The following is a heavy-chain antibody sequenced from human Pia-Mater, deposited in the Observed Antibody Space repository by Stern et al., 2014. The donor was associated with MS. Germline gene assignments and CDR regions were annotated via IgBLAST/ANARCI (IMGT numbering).Heavy chain of an antibody. Sequence: VQLVESGGGLVQPGGSLRLSCAASGFTFNSFAMRWVRQTPGKGLEWVSTISGRGDTTHYADSVKGRFNISRDNSKNTLYLEMSSLRAEDTALYYCAKPSSHYFFDYWGQGIPVTVSS. J-gene: IGHJ4*02. CDR1: GFTFNSFA. V-gene: IGHV3-23*04. CDR3: AKPSSHYFFDY. D-gene: IGHD2/OR15-2a*01. CDR2: ISGRGDTT.